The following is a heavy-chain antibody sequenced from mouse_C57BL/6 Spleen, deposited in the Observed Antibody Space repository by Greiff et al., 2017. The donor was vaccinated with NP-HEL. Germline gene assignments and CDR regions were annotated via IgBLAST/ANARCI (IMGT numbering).Heavy chain of an antibody. CDR1: GYTFTDYE. J-gene: IGHJ3*01. CDR2: IDPETGGT. V-gene: IGHV1-15*01. CDR3: ARLGLGSY. D-gene: IGHD4-1*01. Sequence: QVQLQQPGAELVRPGASVTLSCKASGYTFTDYEMHWVKPTPVHGLEWIGAIDPETGGTAYNQKFKGKATLTADKSSSTAYMELRSLTSEDSAVYYCARLGLGSYWGQGTLVTVSA.